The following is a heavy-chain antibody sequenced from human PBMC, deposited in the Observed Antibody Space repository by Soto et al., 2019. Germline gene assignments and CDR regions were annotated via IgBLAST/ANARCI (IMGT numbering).Heavy chain of an antibody. V-gene: IGHV6-1*01. CDR3: ARDRGSITGWLNNWFDR. D-gene: IGHD3-16*01. J-gene: IGHJ5*02. CDR2: TYYRSKWYN. Sequence: SQTLSLTCVIPGDSVSSNSAAWNWIRQSPSRGLEWLGRTYYRSKWYNDYAVSVKSRITINPDTSKNQFALQLNSVTPVDTAVYYCARDRGSITGWLNNWFDRCVQVPLVTLSS. CDR1: GDSVSSNSAA.